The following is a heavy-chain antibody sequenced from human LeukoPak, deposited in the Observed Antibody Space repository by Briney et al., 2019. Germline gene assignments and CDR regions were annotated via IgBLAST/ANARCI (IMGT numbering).Heavy chain of an antibody. CDR1: GGSISSSSYY. Sequence: SETLSLTCTVSGGSISSSSYYWGWIRQPPGKGLEWIGSIYYSGSTYYNPSLKSRVTISVDTSKNQFSLKLSSVTAADTAVYYCARGSVYDFWSGYYNGGGYFDYWGQGTLVTVSS. D-gene: IGHD3-3*01. CDR3: ARGSVYDFWSGYYNGGGYFDY. J-gene: IGHJ4*02. V-gene: IGHV4-39*07. CDR2: IYYSGST.